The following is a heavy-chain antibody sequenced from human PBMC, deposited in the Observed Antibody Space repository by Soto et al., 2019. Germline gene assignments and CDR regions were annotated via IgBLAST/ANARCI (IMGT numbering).Heavy chain of an antibody. V-gene: IGHV3-23*01. J-gene: IGHJ4*02. CDR3: PKYQPMTQPRPYFDY. CDR1: GFTFSSYA. CDR2: ISSSGVST. Sequence: EVQLLESGGGLIQPGGSLRLSCAASGFTFSSYAMSWVRQAPGKGLGWVSAISSSGVSTFYADSVKGRFTISRDNSRNTLYLQMNSLRAEDTAIYYCPKYQPMTQPRPYFDYWGQGTLVTVSS. D-gene: IGHD3-22*01.